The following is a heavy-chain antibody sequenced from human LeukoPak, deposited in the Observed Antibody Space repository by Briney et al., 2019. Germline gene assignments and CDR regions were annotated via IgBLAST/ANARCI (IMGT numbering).Heavy chain of an antibody. V-gene: IGHV3-7*01. J-gene: IGHJ4*02. CDR3: ARDLRLSYCSGGSCYADY. CDR2: IKQDGSEK. Sequence: GGSLRLSCAASGFTFSSYWMSWVRQAPGKGLEWVAHIKQDGSEKYYVDSVKGRFTISRDNAKNSLYLQMNSLRAEDTAVYYCARDLRLSYCSGGSCYADYWGQGTLVTVSS. D-gene: IGHD2-15*01. CDR1: GFTFSSYW.